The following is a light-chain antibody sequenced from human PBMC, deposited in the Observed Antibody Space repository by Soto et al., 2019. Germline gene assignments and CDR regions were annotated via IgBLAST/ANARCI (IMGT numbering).Light chain of an antibody. CDR1: SSDLGGYNY. Sequence: QSALTQPPSASGSPGQSVTISCTGTSSDLGGYNYVSWYQQHPGKAPKLMIYEVSKRPSGVPDRFSGSKSGNTASLTVSGLQAEDEADYYCSSYAGSKTLFGGGTKLTVL. V-gene: IGLV2-8*01. J-gene: IGLJ2*01. CDR3: SSYAGSKTL. CDR2: EVS.